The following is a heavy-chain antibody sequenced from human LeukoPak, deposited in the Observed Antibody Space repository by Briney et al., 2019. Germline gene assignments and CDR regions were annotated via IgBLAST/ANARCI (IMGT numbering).Heavy chain of an antibody. CDR3: AAYYYDSSGYYYVGYFDY. J-gene: IGHJ4*02. V-gene: IGHV4-59*01. CDR1: GGSISSYY. CDR2: IYYSGST. Sequence: SETLSLTCTVSGGSISSYYWSWIRQPPGKGLEWIGFIYYSGSTNYNPSLKSRVTISVDTSKNQFSLKLSSVTAAVTAVYCCAAYYYDSSGYYYVGYFDYWGQRTLVTVSS. D-gene: IGHD3-22*01.